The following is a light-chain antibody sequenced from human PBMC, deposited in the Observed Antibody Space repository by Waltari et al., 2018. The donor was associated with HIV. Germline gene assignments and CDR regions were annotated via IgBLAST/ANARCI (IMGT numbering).Light chain of an antibody. Sequence: QSALTQPASVSGSPGQSITISCPGTSSDVGSSNYVSWYQHHPGKAPKVMIYDVSERPSGVSDRFSGSRSGNTASLTISGLQAEDEADYYCCSYAGGSTLLFGGGTKLTVL. CDR1: SSDVGSSNY. J-gene: IGLJ2*01. V-gene: IGLV2-23*02. CDR2: DVS. CDR3: CSYAGGSTLL.